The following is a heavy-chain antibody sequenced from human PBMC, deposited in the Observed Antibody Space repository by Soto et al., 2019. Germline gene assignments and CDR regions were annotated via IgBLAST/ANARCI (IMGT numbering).Heavy chain of an antibody. CDR3: AREGNKLGATGDFDY. CDR1: GGTFSSYA. CDR2: IIPIFGTA. D-gene: IGHD1-26*01. V-gene: IGHV1-69*01. Sequence: QVQLVQSGAEVKKPGSSVKVSCKASGGTFSSYAISWVRQAPGQGLEWMGGIIPIFGTANYAQKFQGRVTITADESTSTAHMELSSLRSEDTAVYYCAREGNKLGATGDFDYWGQGTLVTVSS. J-gene: IGHJ4*02.